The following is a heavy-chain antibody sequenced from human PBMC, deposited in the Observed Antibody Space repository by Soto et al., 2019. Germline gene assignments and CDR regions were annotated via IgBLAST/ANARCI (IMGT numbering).Heavy chain of an antibody. J-gene: IGHJ5*02. CDR2: LSGSGGSR. D-gene: IGHD3-22*01. CDR3: AKAYYDIRGGTWFDP. Sequence: GGSLRLSCPASGFTFSSHSISWVRQAPWKGLEWVSSLSGSGGSRYYADSVKGRFTISRDNSKNTLYLQMNSLRAEDTAVYYCAKAYYDIRGGTWFDPWGQGTLVTVSS. V-gene: IGHV3-23*01. CDR1: GFTFSSHS.